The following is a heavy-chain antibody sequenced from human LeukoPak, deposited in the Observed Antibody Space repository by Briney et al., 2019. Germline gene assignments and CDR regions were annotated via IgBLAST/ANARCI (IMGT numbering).Heavy chain of an antibody. J-gene: IGHJ3*02. D-gene: IGHD6-6*01. CDR1: GFTFSGYS. V-gene: IGHV3-21*01. CDR2: ISSISTYI. Sequence: PGGSLRLSCAASGFTFSGYSINWVRQAPGKGLEWVSSISSISTYIYYADSVKGRFTISRDNAKNSLYLQMNSLRAEDTAVYYCARVVSSAFDIWGQGTMVTVSS. CDR3: ARVVSSAFDI.